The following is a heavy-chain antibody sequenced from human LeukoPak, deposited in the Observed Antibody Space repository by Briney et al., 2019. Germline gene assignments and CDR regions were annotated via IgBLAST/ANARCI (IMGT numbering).Heavy chain of an antibody. V-gene: IGHV1-2*06. CDR1: GYTFTGYY. CDR2: INPNSGGT. J-gene: IGHJ4*02. D-gene: IGHD3-22*01. CDR3: ARDPPKSYYYDSRGPLPDY. Sequence: ASVKVSCKASGYTFTGYYMHWVRQAPGQGLEWVGRINPNSGGTNYAQKFQGRVTMTRDTSISTAYMELSRLRSDDTAVYYCARDPPKSYYYDSRGPLPDYWGQGTLVTVSS.